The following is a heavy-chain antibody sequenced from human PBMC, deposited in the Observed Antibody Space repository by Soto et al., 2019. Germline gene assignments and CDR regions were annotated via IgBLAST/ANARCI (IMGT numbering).Heavy chain of an antibody. Sequence: QVQLVQSGAEVKKPGSSVKVSCKASGGTFSSYAISWVRQAPGQGREWMGGIIPIFGTANYAQKFQGRVTITADESTSTAYMELSILRSEDTAVYYCARAWGDCYNSDYYYYGMDVWGQGTTVTVSS. D-gene: IGHD2-21*01. CDR3: ARAWGDCYNSDYYYYGMDV. CDR1: GGTFSSYA. V-gene: IGHV1-69*01. CDR2: IIPIFGTA. J-gene: IGHJ6*02.